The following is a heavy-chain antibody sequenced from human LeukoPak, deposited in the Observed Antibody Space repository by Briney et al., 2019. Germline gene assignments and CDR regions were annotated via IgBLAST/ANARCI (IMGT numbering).Heavy chain of an antibody. CDR1: GFTFDDYG. Sequence: GGSLRLSCAASGFTFDDYGMSWVRQAPGKGLEWVSDVNWNGGRTGYADSVRGRFTISRDNAKNSLYLQMNSLRAEDTALYYCARDQVRDYYDSSGSSGHWGQGTLVTVSS. D-gene: IGHD3-22*01. J-gene: IGHJ4*02. CDR3: ARDQVRDYYDSSGSSGH. V-gene: IGHV3-20*04. CDR2: VNWNGGRT.